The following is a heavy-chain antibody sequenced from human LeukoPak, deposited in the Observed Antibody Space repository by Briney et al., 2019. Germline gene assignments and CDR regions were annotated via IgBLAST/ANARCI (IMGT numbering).Heavy chain of an antibody. CDR1: GGSFSGYY. D-gene: IGHD6-13*01. CDR2: INHSGST. Sequence: PSETLSLTCAVYGGSFSGYYWSWIRQPPGKGLDWIGEINHSGSTNYNPSLKSRVTISVDTSKNQFSLKLSSVTAADTAVYYCARGLMARRGAAAEKRDNWFDPWGQGTLVTVSS. CDR3: ARGLMARRGAAAEKRDNWFDP. J-gene: IGHJ5*02. V-gene: IGHV4-34*01.